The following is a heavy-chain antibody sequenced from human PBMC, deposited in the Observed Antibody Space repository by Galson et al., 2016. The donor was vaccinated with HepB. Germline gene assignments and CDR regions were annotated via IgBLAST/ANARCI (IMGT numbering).Heavy chain of an antibody. Sequence: SLRLSCAASGFSFSETAMHWGRQAPGEGLEWVAMISFDGNNIKYGDSVRGRFTVSRDNSKNTVFLEMNGVKHEDTAVYYCARGGAGSIVIDYWGQGALVTVSS. CDR1: GFSFSETA. CDR3: ARGGAGSIVIDY. V-gene: IGHV3-30*04. D-gene: IGHD3-10*01. CDR2: ISFDGNNI. J-gene: IGHJ4*02.